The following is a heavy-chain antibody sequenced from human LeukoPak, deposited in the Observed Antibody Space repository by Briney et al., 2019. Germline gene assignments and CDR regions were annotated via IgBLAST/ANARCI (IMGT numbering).Heavy chain of an antibody. Sequence: PSETLSLTCTVSGGSLSSYYWSWIQQSPGKGLQWIGYIFYTGNTNYNPSLKSRVTISVDTSKNQFSLNLTSVTAADTALYYCARGPTRYYFDYWGQGTLVTVSS. CDR1: GGSLSSYY. CDR3: ARGPTRYYFDY. D-gene: IGHD1-1*01. V-gene: IGHV4-59*01. J-gene: IGHJ4*02. CDR2: IFYTGNT.